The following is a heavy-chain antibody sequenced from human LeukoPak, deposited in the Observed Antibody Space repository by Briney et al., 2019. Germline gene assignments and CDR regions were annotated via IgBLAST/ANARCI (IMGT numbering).Heavy chain of an antibody. CDR2: IYYSGST. Sequence: SQTLSLTCTVSGGSISSGGYYWSWIRQHPGKGLEWIGYIYYSGSTYYNPSLKSRVTISVDTSKNQFSLKLSSVTAADTAVYYCARNYDSSGYYYGYWGQGTLVAVSS. CDR1: GGSISSGGYY. J-gene: IGHJ4*02. V-gene: IGHV4-31*03. CDR3: ARNYDSSGYYYGY. D-gene: IGHD3-22*01.